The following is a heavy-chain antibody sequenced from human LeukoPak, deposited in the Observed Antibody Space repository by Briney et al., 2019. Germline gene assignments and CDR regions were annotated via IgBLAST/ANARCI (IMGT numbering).Heavy chain of an antibody. V-gene: IGHV4-39*01. CDR3: ARHGLSSGYDY. CDR2: IYYSGST. D-gene: IGHD6-19*01. Sequence: SETLSLTCTVSGGSISSNSYYWGWIRQPPGKGLEWIGSIYYSGSTYYNPSLKSRVTISVDTSKNQFSLKLSSVTAADTAVYYCARHGLSSGYDYWGQGTLVTVSS. J-gene: IGHJ4*02. CDR1: GGSISSNSYY.